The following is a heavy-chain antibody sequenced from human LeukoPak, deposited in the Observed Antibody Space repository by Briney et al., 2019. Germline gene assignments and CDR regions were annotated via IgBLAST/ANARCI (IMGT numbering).Heavy chain of an antibody. Sequence: SETLSLTCTVSGGSISSYYWSWIRQPAGKGPEWIGRIYTSGSTNYNPSLKSRVTMSVDTSKNQFSLKLSSVTAADTAVYYCARAPYCSSTSCYGVGFVDWGQGTLVTVSS. CDR1: GGSISSYY. J-gene: IGHJ4*02. V-gene: IGHV4-4*07. CDR3: ARAPYCSSTSCYGVGFVD. CDR2: IYTSGST. D-gene: IGHD2-2*01.